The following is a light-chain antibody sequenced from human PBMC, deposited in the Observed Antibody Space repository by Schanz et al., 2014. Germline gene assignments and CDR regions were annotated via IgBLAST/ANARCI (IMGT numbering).Light chain of an antibody. CDR3: CSYAGGYTWF. CDR2: DVS. CDR1: SGDVGEYNY. J-gene: IGLJ2*01. Sequence: QSALTQPRSMSGSPGQSVTISCTGTSGDVGEYNYVSWFQQYPGKAPKLMIYDVSTRPLGVPDRFSGSKSGITASLTISGLQAEYEADYYCCSYAGGYTWFLGGGAKLTVL. V-gene: IGLV2-11*01.